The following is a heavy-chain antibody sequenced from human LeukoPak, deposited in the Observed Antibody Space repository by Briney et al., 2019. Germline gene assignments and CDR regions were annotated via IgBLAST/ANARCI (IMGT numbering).Heavy chain of an antibody. J-gene: IGHJ4*02. D-gene: IGHD2-15*01. Sequence: PGGSLRLSCAASGFTFSSYAMSWVRQAPGKGLEWVSAISGSGGSTYYADSVKGRFTISRDNSKNTLYLQMNSLRAEDTAVYYCRAVVVAAAVVYYFDYWGQGTLVTDSS. V-gene: IGHV3-23*01. CDR1: GFTFSSYA. CDR2: ISGSGGST. CDR3: RAVVVAAAVVYYFDY.